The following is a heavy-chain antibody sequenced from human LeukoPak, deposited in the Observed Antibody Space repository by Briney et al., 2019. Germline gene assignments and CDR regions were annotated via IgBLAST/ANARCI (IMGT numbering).Heavy chain of an antibody. J-gene: IGHJ6*02. CDR3: ARDPPVTYYYDSSGSGMDV. V-gene: IGHV1-8*01. CDR2: MNPNSGNT. D-gene: IGHD3-22*01. CDR1: GYTFTSYD. Sequence: ASVKVSCKASGYTFTSYDINWVRQAPGQGLEWMGWMNPNSGNTGYAQKFQGRVTMTRNISISTAYMELSSLRSEDTAVYYCARDPPVTYYYDSSGSGMDVWGQGTTVTVSS.